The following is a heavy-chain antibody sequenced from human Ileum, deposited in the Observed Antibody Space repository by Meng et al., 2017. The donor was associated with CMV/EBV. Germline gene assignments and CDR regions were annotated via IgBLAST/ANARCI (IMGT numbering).Heavy chain of an antibody. Sequence: QPPLQQSGPGMVKPSETLSLTCTVSGASLSTSDYYWAYTRQSPGKGLEWIGSVYYNGRTYSNSSLESRVTMSLDTSKNQFSLRLSSVTAADTAMYFCAREKSGSHFDSWGQGTLVTVSS. CDR3: AREKSGSHFDS. D-gene: IGHD5-12*01. V-gene: IGHV4-39*07. CDR1: GASLSTSDYY. J-gene: IGHJ4*02. CDR2: VYYNGRT.